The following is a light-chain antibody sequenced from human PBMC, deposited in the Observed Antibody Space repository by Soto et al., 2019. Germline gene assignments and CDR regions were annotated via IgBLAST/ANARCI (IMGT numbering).Light chain of an antibody. J-gene: IGKJ5*01. V-gene: IGKV3-15*01. CDR1: QSIGSN. Sequence: EIVMTQSPATLSVSPGERATLSCRASQSIGSNLAWYQQKPGQAPRLLIYDASTRATGFPARFSGSGSGTEFTLTISSLQSEDFAVYYCQQYNNWPITFGQGTRLEIK. CDR3: QQYNNWPIT. CDR2: DAS.